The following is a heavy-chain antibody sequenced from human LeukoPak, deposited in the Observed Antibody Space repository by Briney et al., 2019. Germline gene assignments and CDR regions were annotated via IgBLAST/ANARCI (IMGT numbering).Heavy chain of an antibody. CDR1: GFTFSNYG. V-gene: IGHV3-30*18. CDR3: TKEGYYGSGSFPDY. D-gene: IGHD3-10*01. CDR2: ISYDGSNK. Sequence: GGSLRLSCAASGFTFSNYGMHWVRQAPGKGLEWVAVISYDGSNKYYAESVEGRFTISRDNSQNTLSLQMNRLRPDDTALYYCTKEGYYGSGSFPDYWGQGTLVTVSS. J-gene: IGHJ4*02.